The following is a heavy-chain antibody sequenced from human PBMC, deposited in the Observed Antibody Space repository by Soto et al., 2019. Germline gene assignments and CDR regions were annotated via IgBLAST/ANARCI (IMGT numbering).Heavy chain of an antibody. CDR3: AGDYGDRPYNWFDP. J-gene: IGHJ5*02. Sequence: QVQLVESGGGVVQPGRSLRLSCAASGFTFSSYGMHWVRQAPGKGLEWVAVIWYDGSNKYYADSVKGRFTISRDNSKHTLYLQMNSLRAEDTAVYYCAGDYGDRPYNWFDPWGQGTLVTVSS. D-gene: IGHD4-17*01. V-gene: IGHV3-33*01. CDR1: GFTFSSYG. CDR2: IWYDGSNK.